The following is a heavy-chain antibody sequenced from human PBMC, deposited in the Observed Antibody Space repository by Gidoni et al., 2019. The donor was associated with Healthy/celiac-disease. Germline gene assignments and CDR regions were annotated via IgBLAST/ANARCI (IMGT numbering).Heavy chain of an antibody. V-gene: IGHV4-39*01. CDR2: IYYSGST. J-gene: IGHJ5*02. CDR3: ASLPAAAGNNGGDWFDP. CDR1: GGSISSSSYY. D-gene: IGHD6-13*01. Sequence: QLQLQESGPGLVKPSETLSLTCTVSGGSISSSSYYWGWIRQPPGKGLEWIGSIYYSGSTYYNPSLKSRVTISVDTSKNQFSLKLSSVTAADTAVYYCASLPAAAGNNGGDWFDPWGQGTLVTVSS.